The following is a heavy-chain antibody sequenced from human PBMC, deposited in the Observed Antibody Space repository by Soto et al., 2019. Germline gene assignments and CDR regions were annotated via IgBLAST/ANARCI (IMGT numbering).Heavy chain of an antibody. CDR3: AGGAVGATTSDY. J-gene: IGHJ4*02. V-gene: IGHV4-30-2*01. CDR2: IYHSGST. D-gene: IGHD1-26*01. CDR1: GGSISSGGYS. Sequence: QLQPQESGSGLVKPSQTLSLTCAVSGGSISSGGYSWRWIRQPPGKGLECIGYIYHSGSTYYNPSLKSRVTISVDRSKNQSSQKLRSVPAADTAVYYCAGGAVGATTSDYWGQGTLVTVSS.